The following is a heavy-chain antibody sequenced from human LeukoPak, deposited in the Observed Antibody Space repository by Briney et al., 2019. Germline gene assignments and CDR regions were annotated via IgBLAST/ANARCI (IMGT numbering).Heavy chain of an antibody. D-gene: IGHD6-13*01. Sequence: GSLRLSCAASGFTFSDYYMSWIRQPPGKGLEWIGSIYYSGSTYYNPSFKSRVTISVDTSKNQFSLKLSSVTAADTAVYYCAGVWSSRYYYYYMDVWGKGTTVTVSS. CDR3: AGVWSSRYYYYYMDV. V-gene: IGHV4-38-2*01. CDR2: IYYSGST. J-gene: IGHJ6*03. CDR1: GFTFSDYY.